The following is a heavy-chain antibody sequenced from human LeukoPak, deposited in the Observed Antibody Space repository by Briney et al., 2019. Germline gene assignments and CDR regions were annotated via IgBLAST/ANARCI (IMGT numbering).Heavy chain of an antibody. Sequence: GRSLRLSCAASGFTFSSYGMLWVRQAPGKGLEWVTLIWYDGSNKLYADSVKGRFTIARDNSKNTLYLQINSLRAEDTAVYYCARRGPSGGHYFDYWGQGTLVTVSS. V-gene: IGHV3-33*01. CDR1: GFTFSSYG. D-gene: IGHD1-26*01. CDR3: ARRGPSGGHYFDY. J-gene: IGHJ4*02. CDR2: IWYDGSNK.